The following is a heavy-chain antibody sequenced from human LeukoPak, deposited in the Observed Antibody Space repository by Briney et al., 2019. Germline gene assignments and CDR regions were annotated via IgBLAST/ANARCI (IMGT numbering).Heavy chain of an antibody. CDR3: ARLRSLLWFGESRAFDI. V-gene: IGHV4-39*07. J-gene: IGHJ3*02. CDR1: GGSISTSNYY. D-gene: IGHD3-10*01. CDR2: IFYSGST. Sequence: SETLSLTCTVSGGSISTSNYYWGWIRQPPGKGLEWIGNIFYSGSTYYSPSLKSRVTISLDTSRNQFSLKLNSVTAADTAVYYCARLRSLLWFGESRAFDIWGQGTMVTVSS.